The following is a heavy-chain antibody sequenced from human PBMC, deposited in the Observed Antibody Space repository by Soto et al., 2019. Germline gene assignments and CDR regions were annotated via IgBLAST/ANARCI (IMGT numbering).Heavy chain of an antibody. CDR2: IKSKTDGGTT. J-gene: IGHJ6*02. CDR1: GFTFSNAW. CDR3: TTDLGITMVRGFYYYGMDV. V-gene: IGHV3-15*07. D-gene: IGHD3-10*01. Sequence: GGSLRLSCAASGFTFSNAWMNWVRQAPGKGLEWVGRIKSKTDGGTTDYAAPVKGRFTISRDDSKNTLYLQMNSLKTEDTAVYYCTTDLGITMVRGFYYYGMDVWGQGTTGTGSS.